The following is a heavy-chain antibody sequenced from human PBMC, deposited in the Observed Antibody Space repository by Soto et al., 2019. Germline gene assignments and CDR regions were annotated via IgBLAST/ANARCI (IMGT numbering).Heavy chain of an antibody. CDR2: INPSGVST. Sequence: GASVKVSCKASGYTFTSYYMHWVRQAPGQGLEWMGIINPSGVSTSYAQKFQGRVTMSRDTSTSTVYMELSSLRAVDTAVYYCAKDGEAVAGTCFDYWGQGTLVTVSS. CDR3: AKDGEAVAGTCFDY. CDR1: GYTFTSYY. D-gene: IGHD6-19*01. J-gene: IGHJ4*02. V-gene: IGHV1-46*01.